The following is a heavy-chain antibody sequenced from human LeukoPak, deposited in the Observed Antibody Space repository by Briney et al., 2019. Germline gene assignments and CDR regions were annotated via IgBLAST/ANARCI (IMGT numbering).Heavy chain of an antibody. CDR2: ISGSGGST. CDR3: AKDGGITMVRGVISYYGMDV. Sequence: GGSLRLSCAASGFTFSSYAMSWVHQAPGKGLEWVSAISGSGGSTYSADSVKGRFTISRDNSKNTLYLQMTSLRAEDTAVYYCAKDGGITMVRGVISYYGMDVWGQGTTVTVS. CDR1: GFTFSSYA. V-gene: IGHV3-23*01. D-gene: IGHD3-10*01. J-gene: IGHJ6*02.